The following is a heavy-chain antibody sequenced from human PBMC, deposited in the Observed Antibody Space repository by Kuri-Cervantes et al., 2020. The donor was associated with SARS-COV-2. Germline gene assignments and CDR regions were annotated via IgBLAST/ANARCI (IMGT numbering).Heavy chain of an antibody. CDR1: GFTFSSYA. D-gene: IGHD3-3*01. V-gene: IGHV3-23*01. CDR3: AKDITIFGVVNLFRPDP. Sequence: GGSLRLSCAASGFTFSSYAMSWVRQAPGKGLVWVSRINSDGSSTSYADSVKGRFTISRDNSKNTLYLQMNSLRAEDTAVYYCAKDITIFGVVNLFRPDPWGQGTLVTVSS. J-gene: IGHJ5*02. CDR2: INSDGSST.